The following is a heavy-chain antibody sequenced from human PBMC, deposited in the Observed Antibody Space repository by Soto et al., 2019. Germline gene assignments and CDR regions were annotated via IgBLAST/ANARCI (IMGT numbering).Heavy chain of an antibody. V-gene: IGHV4-31*03. Sequence: LSLTCTVSGGSISSGGYYWSWIRQHPGKGLEWIGYIYYSGSTYYNPSLKSRVTISVDTSKNQFSLKLSSVTAADTAVYYCERFSFGELLSVFDYWGQGTLVTVSS. CDR3: ERFSFGELLSVFDY. CDR1: GGSISSGGYY. J-gene: IGHJ4*02. D-gene: IGHD3-10*01. CDR2: IYYSGST.